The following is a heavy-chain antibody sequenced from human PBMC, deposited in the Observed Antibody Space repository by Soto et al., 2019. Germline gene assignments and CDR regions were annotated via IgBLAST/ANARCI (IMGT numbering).Heavy chain of an antibody. CDR1: GGFVSSGSYY. CDR2: MSHSGGT. Sequence: QVQLQQWGAGLLKPSETLSLTCAVYGGFVSSGSYYWSWIRQPPGKGLEWIGEMSHSGGTHFNPSLKGRVSISVDTSKNQFSLKMSSVTAADTAIYYCARVERGTATTVVDAFDIWGPGTMVTVSS. V-gene: IGHV4-34*01. CDR3: ARVERGTATTVVDAFDI. J-gene: IGHJ3*02. D-gene: IGHD1-1*01.